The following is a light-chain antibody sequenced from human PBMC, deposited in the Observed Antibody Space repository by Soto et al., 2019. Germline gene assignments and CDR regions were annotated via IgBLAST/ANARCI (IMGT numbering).Light chain of an antibody. CDR3: QQYHKWPIT. Sequence: IVMTQSPATLSVAPGERVTFSCRASQGISRKVAWYQHKPGQAPRLLISGASTGATGIPARFSGSGSGTEFTLTISSLQSEDCAIYYCQQYHKWPITFGGGNKVEIK. CDR2: GAS. J-gene: IGKJ4*01. CDR1: QGISRK. V-gene: IGKV3-15*01.